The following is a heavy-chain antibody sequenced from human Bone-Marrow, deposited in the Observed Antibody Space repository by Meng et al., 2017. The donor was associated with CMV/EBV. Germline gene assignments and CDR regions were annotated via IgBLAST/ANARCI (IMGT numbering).Heavy chain of an antibody. CDR3: ARDLCSSTSCYRGDYYYYGMDV. CDR1: GFTFSSYS. CDR2: ISSSSSYI. J-gene: IGHJ6*02. Sequence: GESLKISCAASGFTFSSYSMNWVRQAPGKGLEWVSSISSSSSYIYYADSVKGRFTISRDNAKNSLYLQMNSLRAEDTAVYYCARDLCSSTSCYRGDYYYYGMDVWGQGTTVTVSS. D-gene: IGHD2-2*01. V-gene: IGHV3-21*01.